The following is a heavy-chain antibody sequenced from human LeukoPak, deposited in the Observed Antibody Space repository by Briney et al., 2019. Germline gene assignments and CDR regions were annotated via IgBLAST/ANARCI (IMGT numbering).Heavy chain of an antibody. CDR3: AKGRRVVVAASLDY. D-gene: IGHD2-15*01. CDR1: GFTFSSYA. J-gene: IGHJ4*02. V-gene: IGHV3-23*01. Sequence: GGSLRLSCAASGFTFSSYAMSWVRQAPGKGLEWVSAISGSGGSTYYADSVKGRFTISRDNSKNTLYLQMNSLRAEDRAVYYCAKGRRVVVAASLDYWGQGTLVTVSS. CDR2: ISGSGGST.